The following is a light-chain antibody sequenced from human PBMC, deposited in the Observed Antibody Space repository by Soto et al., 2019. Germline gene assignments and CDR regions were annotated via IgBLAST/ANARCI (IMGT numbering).Light chain of an antibody. CDR2: AAS. Sequence: DIQMTQSPCSLSASVEDRVTITCRASQSISNHLNWYQQKPGKAPKLLIFAASSLQSGVPSRFSGSRSGPDFTLTISSLQPEDFATYYCQQANSFPITFGQGTRLEIK. J-gene: IGKJ5*01. CDR3: QQANSFPIT. V-gene: IGKV1-39*01. CDR1: QSISNH.